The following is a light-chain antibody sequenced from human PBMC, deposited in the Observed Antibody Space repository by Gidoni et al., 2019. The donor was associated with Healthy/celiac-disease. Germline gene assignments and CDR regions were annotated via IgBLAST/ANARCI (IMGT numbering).Light chain of an antibody. CDR3: QPSYSSLRP. J-gene: IGKJ1*01. Sequence: DIQMTQSPSSLSASVGDRVTITCRASQSISSYLNWYQQKPGKAPKLLIYAASSLQSGVPSRFSGSGSGTDFPLTISSLQPEDFATYYCQPSYSSLRPFGQGTKVEIK. CDR2: AAS. CDR1: QSISSY. V-gene: IGKV1-39*01.